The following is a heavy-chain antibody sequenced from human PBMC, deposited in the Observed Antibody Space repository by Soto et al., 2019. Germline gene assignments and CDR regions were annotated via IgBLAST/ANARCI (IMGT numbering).Heavy chain of an antibody. CDR3: AKGDSSGYKFGAQYYFDY. V-gene: IGHV3-9*01. CDR2: ISWNSGSI. D-gene: IGHD3-22*01. CDR1: GFTFDDYA. J-gene: IGHJ4*02. Sequence: GGSLRLSCAASGFTFDDYAMHWVRQAPGKGLEWVSGISWNSGSIGYADSVKGRFTISRDNAKNSLYLQMNSLRAEDTALYYCAKGDSSGYKFGAQYYFDYWDQGTLVTVSS.